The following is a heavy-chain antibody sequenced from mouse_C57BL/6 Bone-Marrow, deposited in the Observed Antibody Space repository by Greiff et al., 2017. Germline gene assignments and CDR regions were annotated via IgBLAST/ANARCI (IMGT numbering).Heavy chain of an antibody. V-gene: IGHV5-4*01. CDR3: ARALLRVGDY. CDR2: ISDGGSYT. D-gene: IGHD1-1*01. Sequence: EVQVVESGGGLVKPGGSLKLSCAASGFTFSSYAMSWVRQTPDKRLEWVATISDGGSYTYYPDNVKGRFTLSRDNAKNNRYLQMSHLKSEDTAMYYCARALLRVGDYWGQGTTLTVSS. J-gene: IGHJ2*01. CDR1: GFTFSSYA.